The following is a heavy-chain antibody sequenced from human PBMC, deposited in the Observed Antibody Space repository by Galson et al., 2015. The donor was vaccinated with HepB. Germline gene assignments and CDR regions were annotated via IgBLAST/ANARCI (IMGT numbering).Heavy chain of an antibody. J-gene: IGHJ4*02. D-gene: IGHD4-17*01. Sequence: CAISGDSVSSNSAAWNWIRQSPSRGLEWLGRTYYRSKWYNDYAVSVRSRITINPDTSKNQFSLQLNSVTPEDTAVYYCARDPMGYYGVPPFWDYWGQGTLVTVSS. CDR2: TYYRSKWYN. CDR3: ARDPMGYYGVPPFWDY. CDR1: GDSVSSNSAA. V-gene: IGHV6-1*01.